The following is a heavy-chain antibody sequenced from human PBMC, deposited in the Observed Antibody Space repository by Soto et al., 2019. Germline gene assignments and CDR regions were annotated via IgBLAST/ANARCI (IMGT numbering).Heavy chain of an antibody. CDR2: IYYAGTT. D-gene: IGHD2-2*01. V-gene: IGHV4-59*08. Sequence: SETLSLTCTVSDGSPSPNYWSWIRQPPGKGLEWLGYIYYAGTTTYNPSLQSRVSISLDTSKNEVSLKLTSVTAADTAVYFCARLGAFYQAMDSWGQGTLVT. J-gene: IGHJ1*01. CDR3: ARLGAFYQAMDS. CDR1: DGSPSPNY.